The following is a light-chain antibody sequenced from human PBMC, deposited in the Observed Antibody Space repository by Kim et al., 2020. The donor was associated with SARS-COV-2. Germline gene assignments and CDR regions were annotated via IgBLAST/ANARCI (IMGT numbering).Light chain of an antibody. J-gene: IGLJ3*02. CDR3: NPRDSSGHHWV. Sequence: LGKTVRIRCQGDSIRSYYASWHQQQPEQAPVLINYGKNNRSSGIPERFGGSRSGTTASLTISGATAEDEDDYYCNPRDSSGHHWVFGGGTQLTVL. CDR2: GKN. CDR1: SIRSYY. V-gene: IGLV3-19*01.